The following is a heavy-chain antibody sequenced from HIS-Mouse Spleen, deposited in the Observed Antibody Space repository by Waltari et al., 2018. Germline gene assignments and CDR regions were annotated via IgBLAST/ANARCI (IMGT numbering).Heavy chain of an antibody. V-gene: IGHV3-23*01. CDR2: ISGSGGST. CDR1: GFTFSRYA. Sequence: EVQLLESGGGLVQPGGSLRLSCAASGFTFSRYAMSWLRQAPGKGLEWVSAISGSGGSTYYADSVKGRFTISRDNSKNTLYLQMNSLRAEDTAVYYCAKDRNWGSSGYFDYWGQGTLVTVSS. J-gene: IGHJ4*02. D-gene: IGHD3-16*01. CDR3: AKDRNWGSSGYFDY.